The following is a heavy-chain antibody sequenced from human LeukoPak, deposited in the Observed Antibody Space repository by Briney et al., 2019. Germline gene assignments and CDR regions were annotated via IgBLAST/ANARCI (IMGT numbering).Heavy chain of an antibody. D-gene: IGHD6-19*01. CDR3: AKPIAVAGSYYYMDV. CDR1: GFTFSSYG. J-gene: IGHJ6*03. CDR2: IWYDGSNK. V-gene: IGHV3-33*06. Sequence: GGSLRLSCAASGFTFSSYGMHWVRQAPGKGLEWVAVIWYDGSNKYYADSVKGRFTISRDNSKNTLYLQMNSLKVEDTAVYYCAKPIAVAGSYYYMDVWGKGTTVTVSS.